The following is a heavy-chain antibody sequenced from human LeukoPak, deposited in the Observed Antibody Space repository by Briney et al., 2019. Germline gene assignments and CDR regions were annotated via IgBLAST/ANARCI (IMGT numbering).Heavy chain of an antibody. CDR1: GYTFTRYG. CDR3: ARGGLSIAARPNWFDP. V-gene: IGHV1-18*01. Sequence: GASVKVSCRGFGYTFTRYGISWVRQAPGDGLEWMGWISTYDDGRSNAQKFQGRVTMTTDTSTSTAYMELRSLRSDDTAVYYCARGGLSIAARPNWFDPWGQGTLVTVSS. CDR2: ISTYDDGR. D-gene: IGHD6-6*01. J-gene: IGHJ5*02.